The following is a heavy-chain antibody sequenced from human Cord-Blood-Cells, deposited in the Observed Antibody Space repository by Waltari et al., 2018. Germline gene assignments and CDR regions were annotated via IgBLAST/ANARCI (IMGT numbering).Heavy chain of an antibody. CDR3: ARDNWGSGRAFDI. J-gene: IGHJ3*02. Sequence: QVQLVESGGGVVQPGRSLRLSCAASGFTFSSYAMHWVRPAPGKGLEWVAVISYDGSNKYYADSVKGRFTISRDNSKNTLYLQMNSLRAEDTAVYYCARDNWGSGRAFDIWGQGTMVTVSS. D-gene: IGHD7-27*01. CDR1: GFTFSSYA. CDR2: ISYDGSNK. V-gene: IGHV3-30-3*01.